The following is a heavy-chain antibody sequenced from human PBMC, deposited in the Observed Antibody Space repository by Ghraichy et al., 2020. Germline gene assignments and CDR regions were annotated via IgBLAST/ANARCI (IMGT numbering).Heavy chain of an antibody. V-gene: IGHV3-30*18. J-gene: IGHJ4*02. Sequence: LSLTCAASGFTFSSYGMHWVRQAPGKGLEWVAVISYDGSNKYYADSVKGRFTISRDNSKNTLYLQMNSLRAEDTAVYYCAKDSYYDSSGYLDYWGLGTLVTVSS. CDR1: GFTFSSYG. CDR2: ISYDGSNK. CDR3: AKDSYYDSSGYLDY. D-gene: IGHD3-22*01.